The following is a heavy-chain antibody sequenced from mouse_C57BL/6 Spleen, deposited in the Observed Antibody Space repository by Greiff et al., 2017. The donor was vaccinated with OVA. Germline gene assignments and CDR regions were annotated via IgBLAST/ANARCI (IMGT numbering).Heavy chain of an antibody. CDR1: GYTFTSYW. Sequence: QVQLQQSGAELVKPGASVKMSCKASGYTFTSYWITWVKQRPGQGLEWIGNINPSNGGTNYNEKFKSKATLTVDKSSSTAYMQLSSLTSEDSAVYYCAAGSSYWYFDVWGTGTTVTVSS. V-gene: IGHV1-53*01. CDR2: INPSNGGT. CDR3: AAGSSYWYFDV. J-gene: IGHJ1*03. D-gene: IGHD1-1*01.